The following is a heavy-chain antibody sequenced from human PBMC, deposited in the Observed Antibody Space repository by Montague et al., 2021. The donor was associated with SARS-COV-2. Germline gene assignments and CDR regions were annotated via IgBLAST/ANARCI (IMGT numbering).Heavy chain of an antibody. J-gene: IGHJ3*02. CDR2: IYYSVST. Sequence: SETLSLTCTVSGGSISSSSYYWGWIRQPPGKGLEWIGSIYYSVSTYYNPSLKSRVTISVDTSKNQFSLKLSSVTAADTAVYYCAGSPPGIAAAGTVAAFDIWGQGTMVTVSS. D-gene: IGHD6-13*01. CDR3: AGSPPGIAAAGTVAAFDI. CDR1: GGSISSSSYY. V-gene: IGHV4-39*01.